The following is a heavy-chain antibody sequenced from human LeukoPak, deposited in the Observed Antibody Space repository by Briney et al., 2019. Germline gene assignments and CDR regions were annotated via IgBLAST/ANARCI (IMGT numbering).Heavy chain of an antibody. D-gene: IGHD3-16*02. V-gene: IGHV3-48*01. J-gene: IGHJ4*02. CDR2: IDSSSSII. Sequence: GGSLRLSCVASGFTFSRFEMNWVCQAPGKGLEWVSYIDSSSSIIYYADSVKGRFTVSRDNAKNSLDLQMNSLRSEDTAVYYCVRDRGISFYFDYWGQGTLVTVSS. CDR3: VRDRGISFYFDY. CDR1: GFTFSRFE.